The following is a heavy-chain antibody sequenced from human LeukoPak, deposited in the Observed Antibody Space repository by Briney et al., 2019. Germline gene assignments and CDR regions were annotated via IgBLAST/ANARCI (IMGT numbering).Heavy chain of an antibody. D-gene: IGHD6-13*01. CDR1: GYTFTSYG. CDR2: ISPSGGST. J-gene: IGHJ4*02. V-gene: IGHV1-46*01. Sequence: ASVKVSCKASGYTFTSYGISWVRQAPGQGLEWMGIISPSGGSTSYAQKFQGRVTMTRDTSTSTVYMELSSLRSEDTAVYYCARVAQQLGPIDYWGQGTLVTVSS. CDR3: ARVAQQLGPIDY.